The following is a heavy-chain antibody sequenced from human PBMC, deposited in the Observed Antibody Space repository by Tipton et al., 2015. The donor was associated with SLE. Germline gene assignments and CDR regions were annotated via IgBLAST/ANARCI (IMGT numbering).Heavy chain of an antibody. CDR1: DYSISSGYY. Sequence: TLSLTCTVSDYSISSGYYWTWIRQPPGKGLEWIGYIYYSVSTNYNPSLRSRVTISVDTSKNQFSLKVSSVTAADTAVYYCARASGTYNNIDWFDSWGQGTLVTVSS. J-gene: IGHJ5*01. D-gene: IGHD3-10*01. V-gene: IGHV4-59*12. CDR2: IYYSVST. CDR3: ARASGTYNNIDWFDS.